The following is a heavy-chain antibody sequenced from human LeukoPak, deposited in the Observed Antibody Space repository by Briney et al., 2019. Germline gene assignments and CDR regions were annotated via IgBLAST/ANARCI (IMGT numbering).Heavy chain of an antibody. J-gene: IGHJ6*02. CDR2: VSFSGTT. V-gene: IGHV4-59*11. CDR1: RGPISSHY. CDR3: TRSRVSGSYFDYHSGMDV. Sequence: SETLSLTCTVSRGPISSHYWSWIRQPPGKGLEWIGYVSFSGTTKYSPSLNSRVTISRDTSKNQFSLRVNSATAADTAVYHCTRSRVSGSYFDYHSGMDVWGQGTTVIVS. D-gene: IGHD1-26*01.